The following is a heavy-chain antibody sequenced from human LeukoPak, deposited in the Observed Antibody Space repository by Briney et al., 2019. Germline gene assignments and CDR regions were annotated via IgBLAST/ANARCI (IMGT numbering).Heavy chain of an antibody. J-gene: IGHJ3*02. CDR1: GFTFSSYS. CDR3: ASEKSRRITMIVPRAFDI. D-gene: IGHD3-22*01. Sequence: GGSLRLSCAASGFTFSSYSMNWVRQAPGEGGGWVSSIISSSSYIYYADSVKGRFTISRDNAKNSLCLQMNSLRAEDTAVYYCASEKSRRITMIVPRAFDIWGQGTMVTVSS. V-gene: IGHV3-21*01. CDR2: IISSSSYI.